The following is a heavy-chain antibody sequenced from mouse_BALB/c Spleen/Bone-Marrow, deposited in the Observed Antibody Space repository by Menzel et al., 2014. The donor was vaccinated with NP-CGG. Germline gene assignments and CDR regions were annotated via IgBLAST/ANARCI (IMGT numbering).Heavy chain of an antibody. D-gene: IGHD2-1*01. CDR1: GYTFSNFW. CDR3: ARVYYGNLDY. Sequence: VQVVESGAELVRPGASVKISCKASGYTFSNFWMNWVKQRPGQGLEWIGQIHPGDGGTNNNGKFKGKATLTTDKSSSTAYMHLSSLSSEDSAVYFCARVYYGNLDYWGQGTTLTVSS. V-gene: IGHV1-80*01. CDR2: IHPGDGGT. J-gene: IGHJ2*01.